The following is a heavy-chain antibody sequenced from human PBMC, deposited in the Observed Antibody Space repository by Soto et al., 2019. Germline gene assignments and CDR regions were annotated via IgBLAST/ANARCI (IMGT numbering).Heavy chain of an antibody. V-gene: IGHV4-38-2*01. J-gene: IGHJ6*02. Sequence: PSETLSLTCAVSGYSISSGYYWGWIRQPPGKGLEWIGSIYHSGSTYYNPSLKSRVTISVDTSKNQFSLKLSSVTAADTAVYYCAVVSDYYYYYGMDVWGQGTTVT. CDR1: GYSISSGYY. D-gene: IGHD2-2*01. CDR2: IYHSGST. CDR3: AVVSDYYYYYGMDV.